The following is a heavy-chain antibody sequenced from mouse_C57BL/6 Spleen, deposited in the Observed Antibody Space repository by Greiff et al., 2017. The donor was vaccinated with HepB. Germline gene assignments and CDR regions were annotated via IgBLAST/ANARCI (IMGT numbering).Heavy chain of an antibody. V-gene: IGHV1-55*01. D-gene: IGHD1-1*01. Sequence: VQLQQPGAELVKPGASVKMSCKASGYTFTSYWITWVKQRPGQGLEWIGDIYPGSGSTNYNEKFKSKATLTVDTSSSTAYMQLSRLTSEDSAVYYCARSLSTDWYFDVWGTGTTVTVSS. CDR3: ARSLSTDWYFDV. J-gene: IGHJ1*03. CDR1: GYTFTSYW. CDR2: IYPGSGST.